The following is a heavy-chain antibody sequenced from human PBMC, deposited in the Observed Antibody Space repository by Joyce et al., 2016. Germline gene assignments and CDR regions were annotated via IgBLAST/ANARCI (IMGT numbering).Heavy chain of an antibody. CDR1: GFTFSTSS. V-gene: IGHV3-21*02. D-gene: IGHD3-22*01. CDR3: ARGGIVYDYSMDL. Sequence: EVQLVESGGGLVKPGGSLRISCAAAGFTFSTSSMSWFRRAPGKGLEGVSASSSDSTYIFYADSVKGRFTVSRDNAKNSLYLQMNSLRAEDTAVFFCARGGIVYDYSMDLWGQGTTVTVSS. J-gene: IGHJ6*02. CDR2: SSSDSTYI.